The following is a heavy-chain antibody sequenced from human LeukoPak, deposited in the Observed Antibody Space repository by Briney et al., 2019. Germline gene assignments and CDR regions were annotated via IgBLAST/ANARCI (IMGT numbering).Heavy chain of an antibody. J-gene: IGHJ4*02. CDR2: VYTSGNT. D-gene: IGHD6-19*01. CDR3: ARETSLAGFASGLGFNY. CDR1: GGSFSSNY. Sequence: SETLSLTCTVSGGSFSSNYWSWIRQPAGKGLEWIGRVYTSGNTNYNPSLKSRVTMSIDTSKNQFSLKLTSVTAADTATYYCARETSLAGFASGLGFNYWGQGILVTVSS. V-gene: IGHV4-4*07.